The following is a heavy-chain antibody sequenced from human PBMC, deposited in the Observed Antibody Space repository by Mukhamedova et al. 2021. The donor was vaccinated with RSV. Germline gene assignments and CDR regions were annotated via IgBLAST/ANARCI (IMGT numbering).Heavy chain of an antibody. Sequence: GKGLEWIGYIYYSGSTYYNPSLKSRIIISVDTSKNQFSLKLSSVTAADTAVYYCARDVISDRIGYLGEAWFDPWGQGTLVTVSS. CDR3: ARDVISDRIGYLGEAWFDP. V-gene: IGHV4-31*02. J-gene: IGHJ5*02. CDR2: IYYSGST. D-gene: IGHD3-22*01.